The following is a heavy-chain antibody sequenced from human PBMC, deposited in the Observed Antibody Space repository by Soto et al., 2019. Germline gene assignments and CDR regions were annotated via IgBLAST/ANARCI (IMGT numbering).Heavy chain of an antibody. D-gene: IGHD3-16*02. Sequence: SVKVSCKASGGTFSIYAISWVRQAPGQGLEWMGGIIPIFGTANYAQKFQGRVTITADKSTSTAYMELRSPRSEATAVYYCAKTTTYYYVWGIYRHPNWLDPWGQGTLVTVSS. V-gene: IGHV1-69*06. CDR2: IIPIFGTA. J-gene: IGHJ5*02. CDR3: AKTTTYYYVWGIYRHPNWLDP. CDR1: GGTFSIYA.